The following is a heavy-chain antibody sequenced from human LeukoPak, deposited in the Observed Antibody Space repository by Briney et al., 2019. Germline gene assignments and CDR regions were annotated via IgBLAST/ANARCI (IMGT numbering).Heavy chain of an antibody. CDR3: ASDEGNYFDY. Sequence: GGSLTLSCAASGFTFSSYITNWVRQAPGKGLEWVASISRNSTYIHYADSVKGRFTISRDNARNSLFLQMNSLRAEDTAIYYCASDEGNYFDYWGQGTMVTVSS. CDR1: GFTFSSYI. J-gene: IGHJ4*02. CDR2: ISRNSTYI. V-gene: IGHV3-21*01.